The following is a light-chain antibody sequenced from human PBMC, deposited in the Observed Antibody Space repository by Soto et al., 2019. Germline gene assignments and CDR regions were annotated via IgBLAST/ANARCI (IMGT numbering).Light chain of an antibody. CDR3: CSYAGPTTFVL. Sequence: QSVLTQPASVSGSPGQSITISCTGTSSDVGSYNLVSWYQQHPGKVPKLMIYEVTKRPSGVSNRFSGSKSGITASLTISGLQAEDEADYYCCSYAGPTTFVLFGGVTKLTVL. CDR2: EVT. CDR1: SSDVGSYNL. V-gene: IGLV2-23*02. J-gene: IGLJ2*01.